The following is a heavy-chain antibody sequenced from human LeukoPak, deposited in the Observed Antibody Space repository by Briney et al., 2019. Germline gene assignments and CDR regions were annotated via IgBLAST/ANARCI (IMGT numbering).Heavy chain of an antibody. V-gene: IGHV4-34*01. J-gene: IGHJ6*02. CDR1: GGSFSGYY. D-gene: IGHD3-10*01. CDR3: ASLRYYYGSGSYFYSYYYGMDV. CDR2: NNHSGST. Sequence: SETLSLTRAVYGGSFSGYYWGWIRQPPGKGLGLIGGNNHSGSTNYNPSLKSRVTISVDTSKNQFSLKLSSVTAADTAVYYCASLRYYYGSGSYFYSYYYGMDVWGQGTTVTVSS.